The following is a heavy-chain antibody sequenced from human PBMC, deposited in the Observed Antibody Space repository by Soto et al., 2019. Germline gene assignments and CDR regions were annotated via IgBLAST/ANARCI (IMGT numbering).Heavy chain of an antibody. CDR2: ISSSSSTI. CDR1: GFTFSSYS. V-gene: IGHV3-48*01. D-gene: IGHD5-12*01. Sequence: GGSLRLSCAASGFTFSSYSMNWVRQAPGKGLEWVSYISSSSSTIYYADSVKGRFTISRDNAKNSLYLQMNSLRAEDTAVYYYATLGGYIFGTADFGLWGPRSLVTCFS. CDR3: ATLGGYIFGTADFGL. J-gene: IGHJ4*02.